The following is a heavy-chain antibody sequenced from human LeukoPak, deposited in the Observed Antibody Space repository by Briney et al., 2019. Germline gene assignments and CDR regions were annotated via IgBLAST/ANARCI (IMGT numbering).Heavy chain of an antibody. J-gene: IGHJ4*02. Sequence: SETLSLTCTVSGGPINNYYWSWIRQPPGEGLEWIGYIYYSGRTNYNPSLKSRVTISADTSKNQFSLKLTSVTAADTAVYYCATWRTAKTGFDYWGQGTLVTVSS. CDR2: IYYSGRT. V-gene: IGHV4-59*08. D-gene: IGHD1-1*01. CDR3: ATWRTAKTGFDY. CDR1: GGPINNYY.